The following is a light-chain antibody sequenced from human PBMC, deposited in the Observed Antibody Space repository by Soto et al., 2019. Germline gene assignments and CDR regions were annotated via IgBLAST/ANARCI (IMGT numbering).Light chain of an antibody. CDR1: SSDVGGXXC. Sequence: QSVLTQPPSASGSPVQSVTISCTGTSSDVGGXXCVSWXQQYPGRTPKLMIFDVTERPSGVRDRVSGSKSGNTASLAVAGLQAEDEADYYCLSYAGTASVFGTGPKVTVL. J-gene: IGLJ1*01. CDR2: DVT. V-gene: IGLV2-8*01. CDR3: LSYAGTASV.